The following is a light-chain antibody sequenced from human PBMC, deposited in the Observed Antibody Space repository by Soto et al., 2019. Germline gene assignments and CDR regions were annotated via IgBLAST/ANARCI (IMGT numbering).Light chain of an antibody. CDR3: ASYARCRNFFCV. J-gene: IGLJ1*01. Sequence: PPSASGSDVEALTIIKRETSSDLVGYNYVSWYQQHPGKAPNRMIYEVSKRPSGVLDRFSGSKSGNTASLTVSGLQVYDEADYYCASYARCRNFFCVFGTGSAVTVL. CDR1: SSDLVGYNY. V-gene: IGLV2-8*01. CDR2: EVS.